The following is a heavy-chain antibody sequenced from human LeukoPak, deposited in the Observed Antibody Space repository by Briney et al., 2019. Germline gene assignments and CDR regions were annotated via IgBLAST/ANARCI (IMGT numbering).Heavy chain of an antibody. CDR3: ARARYYGSGGDY. V-gene: IGHV1-18*01. CDR1: GYTFTSYG. J-gene: IGHJ4*02. Sequence: ASVKVSCKASGYTFTSYGISWVLQSPGQRLEWMGWISAYNGNTNYAQKLQGRVTMTTDTSTSTAYMKLRSLRSDDTAVYYCARARYYGSGGDYWGQGTLVTVSS. D-gene: IGHD3-10*01. CDR2: ISAYNGNT.